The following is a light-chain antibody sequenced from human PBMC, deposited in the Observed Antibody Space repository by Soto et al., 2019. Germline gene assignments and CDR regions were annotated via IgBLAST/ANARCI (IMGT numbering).Light chain of an antibody. CDR2: DAS. CDR3: QKYNSYLRT. V-gene: IGKV1-5*01. J-gene: IGKJ1*01. Sequence: DIQMTHSPSSLSASVVYRVTITCRASQSISSYLNWYQQKPGKAPKLLIFDASILESGVPSRFSGSGSGTQFTLTISSLQPDDFATYYCQKYNSYLRTFGQGTKVDIK. CDR1: QSISSY.